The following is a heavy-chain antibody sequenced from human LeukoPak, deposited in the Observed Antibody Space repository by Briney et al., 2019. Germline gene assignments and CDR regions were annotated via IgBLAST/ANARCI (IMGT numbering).Heavy chain of an antibody. D-gene: IGHD2-2*01. V-gene: IGHV4-31*03. CDR1: GGSISSGGYY. Sequence: KPSQTLSLTCTVSGGSISSGGYYWSWIRQHPGKGLEWIGYIYYSGSTYYNPSLKSRVTISVDTSKNQFSLKLSSVTAADTAAYYCARVHRSTGYMDVWGKGTTVTVSS. J-gene: IGHJ6*03. CDR3: ARVHRSTGYMDV. CDR2: IYYSGST.